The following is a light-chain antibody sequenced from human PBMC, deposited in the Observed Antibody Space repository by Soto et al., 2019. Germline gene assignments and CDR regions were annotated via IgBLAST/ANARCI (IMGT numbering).Light chain of an antibody. Sequence: QSVLTQPASVSESPGQSITISCTGTSSYVGGYNYVSWYQQHPGKAPKLMIYDVSNRPSGVSNRFSGSKSGNTASLTISGLQTEDEADYYCSSYTSSTFFVFGTGTKAPS. CDR1: SSYVGGYNY. CDR2: DVS. J-gene: IGLJ1*01. V-gene: IGLV2-14*03. CDR3: SSYTSSTFFV.